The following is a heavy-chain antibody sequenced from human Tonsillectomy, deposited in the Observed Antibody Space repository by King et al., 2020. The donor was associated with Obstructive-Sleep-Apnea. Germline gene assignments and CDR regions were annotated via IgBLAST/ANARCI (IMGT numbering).Heavy chain of an antibody. CDR2: ISYDGSNK. J-gene: IGHJ4*02. Sequence: VQLVESGGGVVQPGRSLRLSCAASGFTFSSHGLHWVRQAPGKGLEWVAVISYDGSNKYYVESVKCRFTISRDNSKNTLYLQMSSLRAEDTAVYYCARDLGYCSGGNCHTPGYWGQGTLVTVSS. CDR1: GFTFSSHG. D-gene: IGHD2-15*01. V-gene: IGHV3-30*03. CDR3: ARDLGYCSGGNCHTPGY.